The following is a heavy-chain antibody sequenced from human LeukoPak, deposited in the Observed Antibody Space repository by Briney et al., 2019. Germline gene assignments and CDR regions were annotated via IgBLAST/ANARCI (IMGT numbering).Heavy chain of an antibody. CDR2: ISGDGART. CDR3: AKSLAGRTHYSDY. V-gene: IGHV3-43*02. J-gene: IGHJ4*02. D-gene: IGHD2-15*01. Sequence: PGGSLRLSCAASGFTFDDYAIHWVRQAPGQGLEWVGLISGDGARTFYADSVEGRFTISRDNSRNSLFLQMNSLTTEDTALYYCAKSLAGRTHYSDYWGQGALVTVSS. CDR1: GFTFDDYA.